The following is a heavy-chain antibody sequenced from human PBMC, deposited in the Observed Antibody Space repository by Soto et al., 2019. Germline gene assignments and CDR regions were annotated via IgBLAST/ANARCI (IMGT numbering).Heavy chain of an antibody. CDR3: AHIPSYYQYDWFDP. CDR1: GFSLTTRGVG. D-gene: IGHD3-10*01. J-gene: IGHJ5*02. CDR2: IYWDDDK. V-gene: IGHV2-5*02. Sequence: GSGATLVNPAQTLTLTCTCSGFSLTTRGVGVGWIRQPPGKALECLALIYWDDDKRYSPSLQSRLSITKDTSKNQVVLTMTNMDPVDTATYYCAHIPSYYQYDWFDPWGQGTLVTVS.